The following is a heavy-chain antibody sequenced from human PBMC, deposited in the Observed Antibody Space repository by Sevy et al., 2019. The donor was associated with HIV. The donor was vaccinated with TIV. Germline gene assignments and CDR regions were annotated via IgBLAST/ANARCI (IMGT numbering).Heavy chain of an antibody. V-gene: IGHV1-18*01. CDR3: ARPRPQGVVIIPGSGYHYGADF. CDR2: ISAYTGDT. CDR1: GYSFNMYG. Sequence: ASVKVSCKTSGYSFNMYGISWVRQAPGQGLEWMGWISAYTGDTEYRQMFRGRVTMTTDASTNTAYMELRSLTSDDTAVDYCARPRPQGVVIIPGSGYHYGADFWGQGTMVTVSS. J-gene: IGHJ6*02. D-gene: IGHD3-3*01.